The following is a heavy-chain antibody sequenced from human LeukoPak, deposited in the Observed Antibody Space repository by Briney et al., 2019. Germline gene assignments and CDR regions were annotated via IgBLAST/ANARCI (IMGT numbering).Heavy chain of an antibody. CDR2: ISRNGYSI. CDR1: GFTFDDYA. CDR3: ARGCSSSSFDAFDI. Sequence: PGRSLRLSCAASGFTFDDYAMHWVRQGPGKGLEWVSGISRNGYSIGYAGSVKGRFTISRDNSKNTLYLQMHSLRADDTAVYYCARGCSSSSFDAFDIWGQGTKVTVSS. D-gene: IGHD6-6*01. J-gene: IGHJ3*02. V-gene: IGHV3-9*01.